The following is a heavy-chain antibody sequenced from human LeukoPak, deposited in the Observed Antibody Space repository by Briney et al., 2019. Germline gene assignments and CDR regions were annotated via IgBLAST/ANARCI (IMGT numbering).Heavy chain of an antibody. J-gene: IGHJ4*02. V-gene: IGHV4-4*02. CDR2: IYYSGST. CDR3: TRGVGARLAD. D-gene: IGHD1-26*01. CDR1: GFTVGSNTM. Sequence: GSLRLSCAASGFTVGSNTMSWVRQAPGKGLEWIGSIYYSGSTYYNPSLKSRVTISLDTSKNQFSLKLSSVTAADTAVYYCTRGVGARLADWGQGNLVAVSS.